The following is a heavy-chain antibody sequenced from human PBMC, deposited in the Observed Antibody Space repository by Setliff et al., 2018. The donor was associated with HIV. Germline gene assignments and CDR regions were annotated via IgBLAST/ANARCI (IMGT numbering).Heavy chain of an antibody. D-gene: IGHD3-10*01. CDR3: ARGEGVGGVIITGGLDV. CDR2: MNPNSGVS. CDR1: GHTFTNYD. V-gene: IGHV1-8*01. J-gene: IGHJ6*02. Sequence: ASVKVSCKPPGHTFTNYDIHWMRRAPGQGLEWMGWMNPNSGVSGYALKFHNRVTMTRDTSITTLYMELSSLTSEDTAVYSCARGEGVGGVIITGGLDVWGQGTTVTVSS.